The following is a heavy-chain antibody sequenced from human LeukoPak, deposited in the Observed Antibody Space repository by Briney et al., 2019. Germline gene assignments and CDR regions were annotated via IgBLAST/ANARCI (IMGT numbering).Heavy chain of an antibody. CDR3: AREQYRRNWFDP. J-gene: IGHJ5*02. V-gene: IGHV4-4*02. D-gene: IGHD4-11*01. CDR1: GGSISSSNW. Sequence: PSETLSLTCAVSGGSISSSNWRSWVRQSPGKGLEWIGEIYHSGSTNYNPSLKSRVTISVDQSKNQFSLKLSSVTAADTAVYYCAREQYRRNWFDPWGQGTLVTVSS. CDR2: IYHSGST.